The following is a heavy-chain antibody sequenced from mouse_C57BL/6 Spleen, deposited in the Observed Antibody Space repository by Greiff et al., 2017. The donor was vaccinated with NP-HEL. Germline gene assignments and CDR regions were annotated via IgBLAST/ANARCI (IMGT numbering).Heavy chain of an antibody. CDR1: GYTFTSYW. J-gene: IGHJ2*01. Sequence: VQLQQPGAELVMPGASVKLSCKASGYTFTSYWMHWVKQRPGQGLEWIGEIDPSDSYTNYNQKFKGKSTLTVDKSSSTAYMQLSSLTSEDSAVYYCARTDSSGSTYYFDYWGQGTTLTVSS. V-gene: IGHV1-69*01. CDR2: IDPSDSYT. CDR3: ARTDSSGSTYYFDY. D-gene: IGHD3-2*02.